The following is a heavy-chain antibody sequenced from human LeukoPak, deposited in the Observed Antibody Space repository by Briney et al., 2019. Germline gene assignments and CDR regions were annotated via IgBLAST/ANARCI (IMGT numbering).Heavy chain of an antibody. V-gene: IGHV3-33*01. Sequence: PGRSLRLSCAASGFTFSSYGMHWVRQAPGKGLEWVAVIWYDGSNKYYADSVKGRFTISRDNSKNTLYLQMNSLRAEDTAVYYCARVRGRPLLPNEYYFDYWGQGTLVTVSS. CDR2: IWYDGSNK. J-gene: IGHJ4*02. CDR1: GFTFSSYG. D-gene: IGHD3-10*01. CDR3: ARVRGRPLLPNEYYFDY.